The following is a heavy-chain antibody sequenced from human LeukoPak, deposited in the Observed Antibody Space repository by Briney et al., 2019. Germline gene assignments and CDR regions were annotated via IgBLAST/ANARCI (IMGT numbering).Heavy chain of an antibody. CDR1: GFTFSSYA. CDR3: APLDSSDY. CDR2: ISYDGSNK. Sequence: PGGSLRLSCAASGFTFSSYAMDWVRQAPGRGLEWVAVISYDGSNKYYADSVKSRFTLSKNNSNNTLYLQKNSLRAHDTAVYYCAPLDSSDYWGQPTQLTDSS. D-gene: IGHD3-22*01. V-gene: IGHV3-30-3*01. J-gene: IGHJ4*02.